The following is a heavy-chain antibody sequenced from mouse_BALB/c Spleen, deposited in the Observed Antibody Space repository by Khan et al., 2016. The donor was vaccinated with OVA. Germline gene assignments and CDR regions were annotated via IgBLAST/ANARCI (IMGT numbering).Heavy chain of an antibody. Sequence: EVELLESGPRLVKPSQSLSLTCTVTAYSITSDYAWNWIRQFPGNKLEWMGYINSSGITNYNPALKSRTSITRDTSKNQFSLQLNSVTTEETARYYSAREGSRDNYAMVYGGKGTVVTVSS. CDR3: AREGSRDNYAMVY. CDR2: INSSGIT. CDR1: AYSITSDYA. J-gene: IGHJ4*01. V-gene: IGHV3-2*02.